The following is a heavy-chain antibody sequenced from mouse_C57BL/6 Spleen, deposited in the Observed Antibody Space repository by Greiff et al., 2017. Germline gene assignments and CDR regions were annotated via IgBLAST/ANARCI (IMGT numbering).Heavy chain of an antibody. J-gene: IGHJ4*01. CDR1: GYTFTSYW. CDR3: ARSMGNLQDAMDY. V-gene: IGHV1-53*01. D-gene: IGHD5-1*01. Sequence: QVQLQQPGTELVKPGASVKLSCKASGYTFTSYWMHWVKQRPGQGLEWIGNINPSNGGTNYNEKFKSKATLTVDKSSSTAYMQLNSLTSEDSAVYYCARSMGNLQDAMDYWGQGTSVTVSS. CDR2: INPSNGGT.